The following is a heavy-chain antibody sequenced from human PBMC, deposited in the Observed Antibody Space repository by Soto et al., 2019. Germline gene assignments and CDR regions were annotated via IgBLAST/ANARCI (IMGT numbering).Heavy chain of an antibody. D-gene: IGHD3-9*01. J-gene: IGHJ4*02. Sequence: PGGSLRLSCVASGFTFDDHGMHWVRQIPGRGLEWVSGISWNSGSIGYAESVKGRFTIFRDNAKNSLYLEMNSLRQEDTALYYCVRDTSSGWHLKDHWGQGXQVTVSS. V-gene: IGHV3-9*01. CDR2: ISWNSGSI. CDR3: VRDTSSGWHLKDH. CDR1: GFTFDDHG.